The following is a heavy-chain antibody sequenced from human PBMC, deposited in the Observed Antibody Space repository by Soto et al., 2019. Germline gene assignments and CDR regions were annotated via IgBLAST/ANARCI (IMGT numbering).Heavy chain of an antibody. CDR1: GYTFNRHY. J-gene: IGHJ4*02. CDR2: IDPSGGDT. V-gene: IGHV1-46*02. CDR3: AKRRGVVLTRSSCDY. Sequence: QVQLVQSGAEVRKPGASVKVSCKASGYTFNRHYIQWVRQAPGQGLEWMGMIDPSGGDTNYATKFQGRVTLTSDTSTSTVYMELSSLRSEDTAVYCCAKRRGVVLTRSSCDYWGPGTLVIVSS. D-gene: IGHD3-22*01.